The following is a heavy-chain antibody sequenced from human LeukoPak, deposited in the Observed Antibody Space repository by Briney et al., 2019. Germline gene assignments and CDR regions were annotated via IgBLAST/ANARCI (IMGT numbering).Heavy chain of an antibody. CDR2: IYYSGST. V-gene: IGHV4-39*01. CDR3: ASPGYSSSWYDY. Sequence: SETLSLTCTVSGGSISSSSYYWGWIRQPPGKGLEWIGSIYYSGSTYYNPSLKSRVTISVDTSKNQFSLKLSSVTAADTAVYYCASPGYSSSWYDYWGQGTLVTVSS. CDR1: GGSISSSSYY. D-gene: IGHD6-13*01. J-gene: IGHJ4*02.